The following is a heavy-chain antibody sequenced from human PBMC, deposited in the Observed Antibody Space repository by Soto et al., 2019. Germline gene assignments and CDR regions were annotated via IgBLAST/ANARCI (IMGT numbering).Heavy chain of an antibody. CDR1: GFTFSDYF. Sequence: ELQLVDSGGALVQPGESLRLSCAASGFTFSDYFMTWVRQAPGKGLEWVATIKQDGNERYYVDSVKGRFTISRDNAKNPLNLQMNALSAEDTDVYYCVIGHWLGCWGQGTLVTVSS. D-gene: IGHD6-19*01. V-gene: IGHV3-7*01. CDR2: IKQDGNER. J-gene: IGHJ4*02. CDR3: VIGHWLGC.